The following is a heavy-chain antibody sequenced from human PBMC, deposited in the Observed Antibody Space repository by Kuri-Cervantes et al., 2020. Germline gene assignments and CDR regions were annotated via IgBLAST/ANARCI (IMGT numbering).Heavy chain of an antibody. CDR2: MNPNSGNT. D-gene: IGHD2-2*02. J-gene: IGHJ6*02. V-gene: IGHV1-8*01. Sequence: ASVKVSCKASGYTSTSYDINWVRQATGQGLEWMGWMNPNSGNTGYAQKFQGRVTMTRNTSISTAYMELSSLRSEDTAVYYCARGGRYCSSTSCYTRWELYYYYGMDVWGQGTTVTVSS. CDR1: GYTSTSYD. CDR3: ARGGRYCSSTSCYTRWELYYYYGMDV.